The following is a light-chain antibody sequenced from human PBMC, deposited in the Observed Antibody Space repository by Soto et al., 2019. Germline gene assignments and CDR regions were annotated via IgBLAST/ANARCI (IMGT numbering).Light chain of an antibody. J-gene: IGKJ1*01. CDR2: GTS. CDR3: QQYNNWPRT. CDR1: RSLTSN. V-gene: IGKV3-15*01. Sequence: EIVLAQSPATLSVSPGERATRSCRASRSLTSNLAWYQQKPGQAPRLLIYGTSTRATGIPARFSGGGSGTEFTLTISSLQSEDFAVYYCQQYNNWPRTFGQGTKVDI.